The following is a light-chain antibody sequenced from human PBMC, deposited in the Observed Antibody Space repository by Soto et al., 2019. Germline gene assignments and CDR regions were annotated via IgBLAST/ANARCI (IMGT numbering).Light chain of an antibody. Sequence: QSALTQPASVSGSPGQSITISCTGTSSDVGSYNLVSWYQQHPGKAPKLMIYEGSKRPSGVSNRFFGSQSGNTASLTISGLQAEDEADYYCFSYAGDSTYVFGTGTKVTVL. CDR2: EGS. V-gene: IGLV2-23*01. J-gene: IGLJ1*01. CDR3: FSYAGDSTYV. CDR1: SSDVGSYNL.